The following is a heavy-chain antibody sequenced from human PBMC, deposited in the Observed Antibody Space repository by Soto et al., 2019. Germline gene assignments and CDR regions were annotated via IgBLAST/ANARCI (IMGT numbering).Heavy chain of an antibody. D-gene: IGHD1-1*01. Sequence: SETLSLTCTVSGGSISSSSYYWGWIRQPPGKGLEWIGSIYYSGSTYYNPSLKSRVTISVDTSKNQFSLKLSSVTAADTAVYYCARTRQHDLAFDYWCQGTLDTVSS. CDR1: GGSISSSSYY. V-gene: IGHV4-39*01. CDR3: ARTRQHDLAFDY. CDR2: IYYSGST. J-gene: IGHJ4*02.